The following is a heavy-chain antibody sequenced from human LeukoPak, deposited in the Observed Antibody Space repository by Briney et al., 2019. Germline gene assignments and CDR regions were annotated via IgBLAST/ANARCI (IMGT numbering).Heavy chain of an antibody. J-gene: IGHJ5*02. CDR3: ARVVSGYSTNNWFDP. Sequence: SETLSLTCTVSGGSISSSSYYWGWIRQPPGKGLEWIGSIYYSGSTYYNPSLKSRVTISVDTSKNQFSLKPSSVTAADTAVYYCARVVSGYSTNNWFDPWGQGTLVTVSS. CDR2: IYYSGST. CDR1: GGSISSSSYY. V-gene: IGHV4-39*07. D-gene: IGHD3-3*01.